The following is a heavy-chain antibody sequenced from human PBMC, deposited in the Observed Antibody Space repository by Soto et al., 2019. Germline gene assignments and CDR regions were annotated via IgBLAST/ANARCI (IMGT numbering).Heavy chain of an antibody. CDR3: AKDYDSSALDY. CDR2: MGGSGRST. D-gene: IGHD3-22*01. Sequence: GGSLRLSCAASGFTFSSYAMTWVRQAPGKGLEWVSSMGGSGRSTYYTDSVKGRFTISRDNSKNTLYLQMNSLRAEDTAVYYCAKDYDSSALDYWGQGTLVTVSS. J-gene: IGHJ4*02. CDR1: GFTFSSYA. V-gene: IGHV3-23*01.